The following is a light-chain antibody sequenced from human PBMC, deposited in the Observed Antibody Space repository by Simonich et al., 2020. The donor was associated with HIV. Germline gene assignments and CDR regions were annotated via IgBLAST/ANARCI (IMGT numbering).Light chain of an antibody. CDR2: WAS. CDR3: QQYYSTPPT. Sequence: DIVMTQSPDSLAVSLGERATINCKSSQSVLYSSNNKNYLAWYQQNPGHPPNLLIYWASTRESGVPDRVSASGSGTDFTLTISSLQAEDVAIYYCQQYYSTPPTFGQGTKVEIK. V-gene: IGKV4-1*01. J-gene: IGKJ1*01. CDR1: QSVLYSSNNKNY.